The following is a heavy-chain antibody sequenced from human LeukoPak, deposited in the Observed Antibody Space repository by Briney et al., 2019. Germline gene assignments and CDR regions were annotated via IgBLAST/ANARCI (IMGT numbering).Heavy chain of an antibody. V-gene: IGHV3-23*01. CDR2: ISGSGGST. CDR3: AKDHPSSYYDFWSGYHYFDY. J-gene: IGHJ4*02. Sequence: GGSLRLSCAASGFTFSSYAMSWVRQAPGKGLEWVSAISGSGGSTYYADSVKGRFTISRDNSKNTLYLQMNSLRAEDTAVYYCAKDHPSSYYDFWSGYHYFDYWGQGTLVTVSS. CDR1: GFTFSSYA. D-gene: IGHD3-3*01.